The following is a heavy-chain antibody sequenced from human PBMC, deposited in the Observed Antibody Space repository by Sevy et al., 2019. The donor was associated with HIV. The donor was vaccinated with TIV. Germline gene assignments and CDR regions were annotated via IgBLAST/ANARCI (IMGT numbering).Heavy chain of an antibody. D-gene: IGHD2-15*01. CDR3: ARVGYCRGGTCFSGFYYGMDV. V-gene: IGHV3-53*01. J-gene: IGHJ6*02. Sequence: GGSLRLSCAVSGFTLTNEFFSWVRQAPGKGLEWVAVVYSGGATYYADFVKGRFTISRDKSKNTLYLQMTSLRAEDTAVYYCARVGYCRGGTCFSGFYYGMDVWGQGTTVTVSS. CDR1: GFTLTNEF. CDR2: VYSGGAT.